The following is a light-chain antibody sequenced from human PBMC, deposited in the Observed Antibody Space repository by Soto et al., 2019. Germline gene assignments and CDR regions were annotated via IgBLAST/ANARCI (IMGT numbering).Light chain of an antibody. CDR2: AHN. J-gene: IGLJ3*02. Sequence: QSVLTQPPSVSGAPGQGVTISCTGSSSNIGAGSDVHWYQQVPGTAPKLLIFAHNSRPSGISSRFSGSRSGNTASLTISGLQPEDEGDYYCSAYTARSTLVFGGGTKVTVL. V-gene: IGLV1-40*01. CDR3: SAYTARSTLV. CDR1: SSNIGAGSD.